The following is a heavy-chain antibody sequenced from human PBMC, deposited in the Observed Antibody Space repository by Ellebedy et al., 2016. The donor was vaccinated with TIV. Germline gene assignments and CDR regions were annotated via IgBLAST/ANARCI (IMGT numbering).Heavy chain of an antibody. J-gene: IGHJ6*02. D-gene: IGHD1-7*01. V-gene: IGHV3-49*04. CDR2: IGSKGYGGTI. CDR1: GFTFGDFA. CDR3: TREAANWNYPYYYYNGMDV. Sequence: GGSLRLXXTASGFTFGDFAISWVRQAPGKGLEWVGFIGSKGYGGTIQYAASVKGRFTISRDDSKSIAYLQMNSLKTEDTALYYCTREAANWNYPYYYYNGMDVWGQGTTVTVSS.